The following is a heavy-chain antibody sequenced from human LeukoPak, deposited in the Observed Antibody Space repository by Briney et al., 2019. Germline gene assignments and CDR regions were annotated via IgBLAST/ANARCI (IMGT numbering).Heavy chain of an antibody. V-gene: IGHV3-74*01. D-gene: IGHD5-24*01. CDR1: GFTFSSYW. Sequence: GGSLRLSCAASGFTFSSYWMHWVRQAPGKGLVWVSRINSDGSSTSYADSVKGRFTISRDNAKNTLYLQMNSLRAEDTAVYYCASRRDGYNYRFDYWGQGTLVTVPS. J-gene: IGHJ4*02. CDR2: INSDGSST. CDR3: ASRRDGYNYRFDY.